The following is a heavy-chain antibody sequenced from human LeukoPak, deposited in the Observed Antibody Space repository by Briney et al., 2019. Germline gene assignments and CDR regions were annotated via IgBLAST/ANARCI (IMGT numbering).Heavy chain of an antibody. CDR1: GGSISSSSYY. Sequence: SETLSLTCTVSGGSISSSSYYWGWIRQPPGKGLEWIGSIYYSGSTYYNPSLKSRVTISVDTSKNQFSLKLSSVTAADTAVYYCARGSRAAVAGKLNWFDPWGQGTLVTVSS. J-gene: IGHJ5*02. D-gene: IGHD6-19*01. CDR2: IYYSGST. CDR3: ARGSRAAVAGKLNWFDP. V-gene: IGHV4-39*07.